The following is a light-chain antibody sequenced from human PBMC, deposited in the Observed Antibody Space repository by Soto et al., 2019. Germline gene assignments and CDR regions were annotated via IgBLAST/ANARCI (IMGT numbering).Light chain of an antibody. CDR1: SSDIGAYNY. CDR2: EVN. J-gene: IGLJ3*02. Sequence: QSALTQPPSASGSPGQSVTISCTETSSDIGAYNYVSWFQQHPGEAPKLIISEVNKRPSGVPDRFSGSKSGNTASLTVSGLQAEDEADYYCTSYGGRDNLMFGGGTQLTVL. CDR3: TSYGGRDNLM. V-gene: IGLV2-8*01.